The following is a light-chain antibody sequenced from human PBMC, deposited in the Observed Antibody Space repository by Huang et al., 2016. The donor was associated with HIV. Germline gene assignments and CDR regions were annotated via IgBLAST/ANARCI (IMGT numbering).Light chain of an antibody. CDR1: QSVSSY. J-gene: IGKJ4*01. Sequence: EIVLTQSPATLSLPPGERATLSCRASQSVSSYLAWYQQKPGQAPRRLIYDASNRATGVPARFSGSGSGTDFTLTISSLEPEDFAVYYCQQRSNWPLTFGGGTKVEIK. CDR2: DAS. CDR3: QQRSNWPLT. V-gene: IGKV3-11*01.